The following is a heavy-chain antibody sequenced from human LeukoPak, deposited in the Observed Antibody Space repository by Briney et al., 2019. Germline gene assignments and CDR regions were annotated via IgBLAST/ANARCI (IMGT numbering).Heavy chain of an antibody. CDR3: TTDLDY. Sequence: GGSLRLSCAGSGFIFSDVWMSWVRQAPGKGLEWVARIKTKAEGGTIDYAAPVKGRFIISRDDSEKRLDQQMSSLKSEDTGVYYCTTDLDYWGQGTLVTVSS. V-gene: IGHV3-15*01. CDR1: GFIFSDVW. J-gene: IGHJ4*02. CDR2: IKTKAEGGTI.